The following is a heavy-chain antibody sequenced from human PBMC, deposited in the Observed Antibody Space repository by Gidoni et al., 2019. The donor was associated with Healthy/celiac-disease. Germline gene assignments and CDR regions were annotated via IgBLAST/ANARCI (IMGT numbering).Heavy chain of an antibody. Sequence: EVQLVESGGGLVQPGRSLRLSCAASGFTFDDYAMHWVRQAPGKGLEGVSGISWNSGSIGYADSVKGRFTISRDNAKNSLYLQMNSLRAEDTALYYCEKDISLYSDAFDIWGQGTMVTVSS. CDR3: EKDISLYSDAFDI. CDR2: ISWNSGSI. V-gene: IGHV3-9*01. J-gene: IGHJ3*02. CDR1: GFTFDDYA. D-gene: IGHD2-2*02.